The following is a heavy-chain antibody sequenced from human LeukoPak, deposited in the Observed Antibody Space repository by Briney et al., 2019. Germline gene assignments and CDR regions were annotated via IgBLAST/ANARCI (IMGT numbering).Heavy chain of an antibody. CDR1: GYTFISYG. J-gene: IGHJ2*01. D-gene: IGHD2-21*02. CDR3: ARGLGVVTAQSEQPKPRYFDL. Sequence: ASVKVSCKASGYTFISYGISWVRQAPGQGLEWMGWISGYNGNTNYAQNLQGRVTMTTDTSTSTAYMELRSLRFDDTAVYYCARGLGVVTAQSEQPKPRYFDLWGRGTQVTVSS. V-gene: IGHV1-18*01. CDR2: ISGYNGNT.